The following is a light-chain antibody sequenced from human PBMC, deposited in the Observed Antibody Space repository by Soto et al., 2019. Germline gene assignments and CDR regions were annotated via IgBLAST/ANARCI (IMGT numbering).Light chain of an antibody. CDR3: QQYNSYS. Sequence: DIQMTQSPSTLPASVGGRVTITCRASQSISIWLAWYQQKPGTAPKVLIYPASNLQSGVPSRFSGSGSGIEFSLTISRLQPDDFATYYCQQYNSYSFGQGTKVDIK. J-gene: IGKJ1*01. CDR1: QSISIW. V-gene: IGKV1-5*01. CDR2: PAS.